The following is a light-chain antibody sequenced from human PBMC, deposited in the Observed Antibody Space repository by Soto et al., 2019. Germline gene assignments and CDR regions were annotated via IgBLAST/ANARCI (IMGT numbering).Light chain of an antibody. CDR3: AAWDERLNGFYV. CDR1: SSNIGTNT. Sequence: QSVLTQPPSASGTPGQRVTISCSGSSSNIGTNTVNWYQQLPGTAPKLLIFTDNQRPSGVPDRLSGSKSGTSASLVVSGLQSEDEADYYCAAWDERLNGFYVFGTGTKLTVL. V-gene: IGLV1-44*01. J-gene: IGLJ1*01. CDR2: TDN.